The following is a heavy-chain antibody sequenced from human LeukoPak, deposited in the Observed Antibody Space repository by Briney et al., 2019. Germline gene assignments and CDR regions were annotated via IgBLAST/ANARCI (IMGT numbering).Heavy chain of an antibody. CDR3: ARPGITAFDI. J-gene: IGHJ3*02. CDR2: ISSSGSIT. Sequence: GGSLRLSYAASGFTFSSYAMSWVHQAPGKGLEWVSHISSSGSITYYGDSVKGRITISRDNAKNSVSLYMNSLRAEDSAVYYCARPGITAFDIWGQGTMVTVSS. V-gene: IGHV3-48*01. D-gene: IGHD3-10*01. CDR1: GFTFSSYA.